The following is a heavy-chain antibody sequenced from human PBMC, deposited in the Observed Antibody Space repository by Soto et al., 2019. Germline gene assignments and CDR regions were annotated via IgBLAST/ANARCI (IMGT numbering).Heavy chain of an antibody. Sequence: SATLSLTCAVFGGSFSGYYWSWIRQPPGKGLEWIGEINHSGSTNYNPSLKSRVTISVDTSKSQFSLKLSSVTAADTAVYYCASSSGDDVGYWFAPWGQRDLVTVSS. CDR1: GGSFSGYY. J-gene: IGHJ5*02. V-gene: IGHV4-34*01. CDR3: ASSSGDDVGYWFAP. CDR2: INHSGST. D-gene: IGHD5-12*01.